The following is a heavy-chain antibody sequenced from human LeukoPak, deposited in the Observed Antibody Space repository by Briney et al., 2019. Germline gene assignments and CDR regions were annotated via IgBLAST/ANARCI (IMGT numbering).Heavy chain of an antibody. V-gene: IGHV4-4*02. J-gene: IGHJ3*02. Sequence: PSETLSLTCVVSGGSISSSDWWSWVRQSPGKGLEWIGEIHHSGTTNYNPSFKSRITISIDKSNKQFSMRLTSVSAADTAMYYCAREVALDIWGQGTMVTVSS. CDR2: IHHSGTT. CDR1: GGSISSSDW. CDR3: AREVALDI.